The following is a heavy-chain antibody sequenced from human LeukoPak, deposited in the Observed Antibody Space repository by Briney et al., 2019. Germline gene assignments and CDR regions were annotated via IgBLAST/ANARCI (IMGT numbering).Heavy chain of an antibody. D-gene: IGHD4-17*01. CDR1: GFTFRTYS. J-gene: IGHJ4*02. V-gene: IGHV3-48*01. CDR3: ARGDYHSKFDY. CDR2: ISSSGTII. Sequence: GGSLRLSCAASGFTFRTYSMNWVRQAPGKGLEWVSYISSSGTIIYYADSVKGRFTISRDNSKNTLYLQMNSLRAEDTAVYYCARGDYHSKFDYWGQGTLVTVSS.